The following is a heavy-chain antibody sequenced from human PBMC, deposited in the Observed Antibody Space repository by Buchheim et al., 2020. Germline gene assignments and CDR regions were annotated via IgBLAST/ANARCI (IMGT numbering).Heavy chain of an antibody. J-gene: IGHJ4*02. Sequence: DVQLVESGGGLVQHGGSLRLSCAASGFTFSGYTMNWVRQAPGKGPEWLAYISVSDSDIYYADSVRGRFTISRDHAKKSLYLQMNSLREEDTALYYCTRDFEYWGQGTL. CDR3: TRDFEY. CDR1: GFTFSGYT. CDR2: ISVSDSDI. V-gene: IGHV3-48*02.